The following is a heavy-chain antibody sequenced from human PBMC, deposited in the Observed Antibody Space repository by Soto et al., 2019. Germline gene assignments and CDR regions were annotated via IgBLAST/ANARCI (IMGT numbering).Heavy chain of an antibody. Sequence: QVQLVQSGAEVREPGSSVKVSCKASGGTFSSYRINWVRQAPGQGLEWVGGIVPIYRTADYAQKFQGRVSITADESARTTYRELSSLKSQDTAVYYCARDSGAKLSSSWGQGTLVTVSS. CDR2: IVPIYRTA. CDR1: GGTFSSYR. V-gene: IGHV1-69*01. J-gene: IGHJ4*02. D-gene: IGHD6-13*01. CDR3: ARDSGAKLSSS.